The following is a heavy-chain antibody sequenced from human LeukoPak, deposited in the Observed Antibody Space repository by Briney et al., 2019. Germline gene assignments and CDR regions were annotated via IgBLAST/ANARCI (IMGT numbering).Heavy chain of an antibody. D-gene: IGHD1-26*01. CDR2: ITSRSRYI. CDR1: GFTFTSYN. J-gene: IGHJ6*03. V-gene: IGHV3-21*06. Sequence: GGSLRLSCAASGFTFTSYNMNWVCQAPGKGLEWVSSITSRSRYIYYADSVKGRFTISRDNAKNSLYLQMDSLRVEDTAVYYCARDPYSGNYGAYYYYYMDVWGKGTTVTISS. CDR3: ARDPYSGNYGAYYYYYMDV.